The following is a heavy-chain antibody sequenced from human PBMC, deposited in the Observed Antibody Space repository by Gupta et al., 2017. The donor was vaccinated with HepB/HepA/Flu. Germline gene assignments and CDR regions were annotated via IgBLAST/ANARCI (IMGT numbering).Heavy chain of an antibody. CDR2: IIPIFGTA. CDR1: GGTFSSYA. V-gene: IGHV1-69*01. J-gene: IGHJ6*03. Sequence: QVQLVQSGAGVKKPGSSVKVSCKASGGTFSSYAISWVRQAPGQGLGWMGGIIPIFGTANYAQKFQGRVTITADESTSTAYMELSSLRSEDTAVYYCATRQPATPRAATPLYYYYYMDVWGKGTTVTVSS. CDR3: ATRQPATPRAATPLYYYYYMDV. D-gene: IGHD6-13*01.